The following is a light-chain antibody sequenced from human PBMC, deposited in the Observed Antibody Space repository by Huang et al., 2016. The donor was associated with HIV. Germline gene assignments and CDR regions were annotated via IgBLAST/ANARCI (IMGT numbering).Light chain of an antibody. CDR2: DAS. J-gene: IGKJ5*01. CDR1: QSVGSY. V-gene: IGKV3-11*01. Sequence: EIVLTQSPATLSLSPGERATLSCRVSQSVGSYLAWYQQKPGRAPRLLIYDASNRAIGIPARFSGSGSGTDFTLTISSLDPEDFAVYYCHQRSNWPLITFGQGTRLEIK. CDR3: HQRSNWPLIT.